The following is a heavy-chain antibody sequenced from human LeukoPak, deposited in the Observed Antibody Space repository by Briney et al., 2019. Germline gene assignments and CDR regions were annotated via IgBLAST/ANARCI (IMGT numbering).Heavy chain of an antibody. CDR3: ARVFEGSHFGVVIEWFDP. Sequence: ASVKVSCKASGYTFTSYGISWVRQAPGQGLEWMGWISAYNGNTNYAQKLQGRVTMTTDTTTSTAYMELRSLRSDDTAVYYCARVFEGSHFGVVIEWFDPWGQGTLVTVSS. CDR2: ISAYNGNT. J-gene: IGHJ5*02. D-gene: IGHD3-3*01. V-gene: IGHV1-18*01. CDR1: GYTFTSYG.